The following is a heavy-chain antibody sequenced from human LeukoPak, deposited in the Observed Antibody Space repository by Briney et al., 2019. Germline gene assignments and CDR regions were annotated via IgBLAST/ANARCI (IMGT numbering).Heavy chain of an antibody. CDR1: GGSISSSSYY. CDR3: ARPHFTYADYYDSSGYIDY. CDR2: IYYSGST. Sequence: PSETLSLTCNVSGGSISSSSYYWGWIRQPPGKGLEWIGSIYYSGSTYYNPSLKSRVTISVDTSKNQFSLKLSSVTAADTAVYYCARPHFTYADYYDSSGYIDYWGQGTLVTVSS. J-gene: IGHJ4*02. D-gene: IGHD3-22*01. V-gene: IGHV4-39*07.